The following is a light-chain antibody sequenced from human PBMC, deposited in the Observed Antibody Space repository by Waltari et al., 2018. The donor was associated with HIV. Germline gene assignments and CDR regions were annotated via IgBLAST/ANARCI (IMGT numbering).Light chain of an antibody. CDR3: AAWDDSLSGRV. Sequence: QSVLTQPPSASGTPGQRVTMSCSGSSSNIGSNYVYWYQQLPGTAPKLLIQTNNQRPSGVPDRFPCSKAGTSASLAISGLRSEDEADYYCAAWDDSLSGRVFGGGTKLTVL. J-gene: IGLJ3*02. V-gene: IGLV1-47*01. CDR1: SSNIGSNY. CDR2: TNN.